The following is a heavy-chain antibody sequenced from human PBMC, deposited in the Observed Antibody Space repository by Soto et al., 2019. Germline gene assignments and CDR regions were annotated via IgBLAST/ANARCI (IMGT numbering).Heavy chain of an antibody. CDR1: GGSFSGYH. CDR2: INHSGST. D-gene: IGHD6-6*01. J-gene: IGHJ6*02. Sequence: SETLSLTCAVYGGSFSGYHWSWIRQPPGKGLEWIGEINHSGSTNYNPSLKSRVTISVDTSKNQFSLKLSSVTAADTAVYYCARGGASSYFYYYYYGMDVWGQGTTVTVSS. V-gene: IGHV4-34*01. CDR3: ARGGASSYFYYYYYGMDV.